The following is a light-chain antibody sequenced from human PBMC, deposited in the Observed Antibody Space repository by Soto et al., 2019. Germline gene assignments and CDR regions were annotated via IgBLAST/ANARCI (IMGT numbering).Light chain of an antibody. CDR1: QRISSD. V-gene: IGKV3-15*01. CDR3: QQYNNWPPWT. CDR2: AAS. J-gene: IGKJ1*01. Sequence: EIVMTQSPATLSVSPGERANLSCRASQRISSDLAWYQQKPGQAPRLLIFAASTRATGIPARFSGSGSGTEFTLTISSLQSEDYAIYYCQQYNNWPPWTFGQGTKVEIK.